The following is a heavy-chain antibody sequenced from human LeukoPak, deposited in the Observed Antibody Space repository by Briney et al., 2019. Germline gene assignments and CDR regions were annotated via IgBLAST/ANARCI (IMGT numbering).Heavy chain of an antibody. D-gene: IGHD2-2*01. V-gene: IGHV3-72*01. CDR1: GFTFSDHY. CDR2: TRNKANSYTT. Sequence: GGSLRLSCAASGFTFSDHYMDWVRQAPGKGLEWVGRTRNKANSYTTEYAASVKGRFTISRDDSKNSLYLQMNSLRAEDTAVYYCARDGSSQKYAFDIWGQGTMVTVSS. J-gene: IGHJ3*02. CDR3: ARDGSSQKYAFDI.